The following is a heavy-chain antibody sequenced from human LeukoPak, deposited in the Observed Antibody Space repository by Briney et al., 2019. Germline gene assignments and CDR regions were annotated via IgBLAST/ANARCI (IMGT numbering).Heavy chain of an antibody. CDR1: GGSISSYY. Sequence: SETLSLTCTVSGGSISSYYWSWIRQPPGKGLEWIGYIYYSGSTNYNPSLKSRVTISVDTSKNQFSLKLSSVTAADTAVYYCARQDDILTGYDYWGQGTLVTVSS. CDR3: ARQDDILTGYDY. J-gene: IGHJ4*02. D-gene: IGHD3-9*01. CDR2: IYYSGST. V-gene: IGHV4-59*08.